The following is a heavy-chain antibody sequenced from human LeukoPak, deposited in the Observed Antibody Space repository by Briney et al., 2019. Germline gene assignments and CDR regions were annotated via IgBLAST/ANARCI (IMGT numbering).Heavy chain of an antibody. V-gene: IGHV1-2*02. CDR3: ARGSFGYSSGWYVLGY. D-gene: IGHD6-19*01. CDR1: GYTCTGYY. J-gene: IGHJ4*02. CDR2: INPNSGGT. Sequence: GASVKVSCKASGYTCTGYYMHWVRQAPGQGLEWMGWINPNSGGTNYAQKFQGRVTMTRDTSISTAYMELSRLRSDDTAVYYCARGSFGYSSGWYVLGYWGQGTLVTVSS.